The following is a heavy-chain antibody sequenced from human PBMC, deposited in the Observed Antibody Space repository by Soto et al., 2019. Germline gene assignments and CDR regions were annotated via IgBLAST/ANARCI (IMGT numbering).Heavy chain of an antibody. V-gene: IGHV3-23*01. CDR3: AKVPGYTYGHGLDV. CDR2: ISGNGDKT. Sequence: EVQLLESGGGLVQPGGSLRLSCAPSGFTFSTYAMNWVRQAPGKGLEWVSGISGNGDKTYYADSVKGRFTISRDNSKKMLYLQMNTLRAEDTAVYYCAKVPGYTYGHGLDVWGQGTTVTVSS. CDR1: GFTFSTYA. J-gene: IGHJ6*02. D-gene: IGHD5-18*01.